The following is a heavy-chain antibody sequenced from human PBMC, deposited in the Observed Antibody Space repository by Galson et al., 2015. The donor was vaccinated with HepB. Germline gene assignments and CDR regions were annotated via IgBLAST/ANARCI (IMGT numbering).Heavy chain of an antibody. D-gene: IGHD3-3*01. V-gene: IGHV3-33*01. CDR1: GFTFSSYG. CDR3: ARSLRFLEGRDAFDI. CDR2: IWYDGSNK. J-gene: IGHJ3*02. Sequence: SLRLSRAASGFTFSSYGMHWVRQAPGKGLEWVAVIWYDGSNKYYADSVKGRFTISRDNSKNTLYLQMNSLRAEDTAVYYCARSLRFLEGRDAFDIWGQGTMVTVSS.